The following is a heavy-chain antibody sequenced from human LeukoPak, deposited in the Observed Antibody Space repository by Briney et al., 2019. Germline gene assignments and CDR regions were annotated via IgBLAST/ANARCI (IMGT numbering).Heavy chain of an antibody. V-gene: IGHV4-4*07. J-gene: IGHJ4*02. D-gene: IGHD3-9*01. CDR3: ARAPLLTGYFDFDY. CDR1: GGSISSYY. CDR2: IYISGST. Sequence: SETLSLTCTVSGGSISSYYWSWIRQPAGKGLEWIGRIYISGSTSYNPSLKSRVTMSVDTSKNQFPLKLSSVTAADTAVYYCARAPLLTGYFDFDYWGQGTLVTVSS.